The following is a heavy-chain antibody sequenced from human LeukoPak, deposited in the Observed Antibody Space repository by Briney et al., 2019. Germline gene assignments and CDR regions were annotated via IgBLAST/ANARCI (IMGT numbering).Heavy chain of an antibody. CDR3: ARDLKVFGVVKWRGSFGY. V-gene: IGHV3-23*01. CDR2: ISGSGGST. D-gene: IGHD3-3*01. CDR1: GFTFSSYA. Sequence: GGSLRLSCAASGFTFSSYAMSWVRQAPGKGLEWVSAISGSGGSTYYADSVKGRFTISRDNSKNTLYLQMNSLRAEDTAVYYCARDLKVFGVVKWRGSFGYWGQGTLVTVSS. J-gene: IGHJ4*02.